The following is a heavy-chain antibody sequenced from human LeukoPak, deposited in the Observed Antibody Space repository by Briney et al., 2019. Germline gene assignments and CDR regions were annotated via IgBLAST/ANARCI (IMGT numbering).Heavy chain of an antibody. Sequence: SETLSLTCAVYGGSFSGYYWSWIRQPPGKGLEWIGGINHSGSTNYNPSLKSRVTISVDTSKNQFSLKLSSVTAADTAVYYCARFQSGRVVVAAAHQETIDYWGQGTLVTVSS. CDR1: GGSFSGYY. V-gene: IGHV4-34*01. J-gene: IGHJ4*02. D-gene: IGHD2-15*01. CDR2: INHSGST. CDR3: ARFQSGRVVVAAAHQETIDY.